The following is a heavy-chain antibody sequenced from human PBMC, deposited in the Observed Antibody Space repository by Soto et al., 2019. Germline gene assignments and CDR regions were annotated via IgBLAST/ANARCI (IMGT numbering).Heavy chain of an antibody. J-gene: IGHJ4*02. Sequence: QVQLVQSGAEVKKPGSSVKVSCKASGGTFSSYAISWVRQAPGQGLEWMGGIIPIFGTANYAQKFQGRVTITADESTSTAYGELSGLRSEKTAVYYGARGGTMVRGVIITDLFYWGQGPLVTVSS. D-gene: IGHD3-10*01. CDR3: ARGGTMVRGVIITDLFY. V-gene: IGHV1-69*01. CDR2: IIPIFGTA. CDR1: GGTFSSYA.